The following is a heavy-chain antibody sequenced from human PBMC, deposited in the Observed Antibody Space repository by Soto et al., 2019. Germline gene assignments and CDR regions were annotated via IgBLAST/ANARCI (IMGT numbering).Heavy chain of an antibody. CDR2: IYPGDSET. Sequence: ESLKISFKGSGYSFTTYWIGWVRQIPGKGLEWMGFIYPGDSETKYSPSFQGQVTISADKSFTTAYLHWSSLRASDTAIYYCARSGSGIYERSKYYFYGMDVWGQGTTVTVSS. CDR3: ARSGSGIYERSKYYFYGMDV. D-gene: IGHD3-10*01. V-gene: IGHV5-51*01. J-gene: IGHJ6*02. CDR1: GYSFTTYW.